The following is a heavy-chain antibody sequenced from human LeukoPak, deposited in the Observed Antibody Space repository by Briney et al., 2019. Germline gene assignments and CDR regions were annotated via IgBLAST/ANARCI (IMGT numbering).Heavy chain of an antibody. Sequence: SETLSLTCTVSGGSISSGGYHWSWIRQHPGKGLEWIGYIYYSGSTYYNPSLKSRVTISVDTSKNQFSLKLSSVAAADTAVYYCARDRKDYGDFDYWGQGTLVTVSS. D-gene: IGHD4-17*01. V-gene: IGHV4-31*03. CDR1: GGSISSGGYH. J-gene: IGHJ4*02. CDR2: IYYSGST. CDR3: ARDRKDYGDFDY.